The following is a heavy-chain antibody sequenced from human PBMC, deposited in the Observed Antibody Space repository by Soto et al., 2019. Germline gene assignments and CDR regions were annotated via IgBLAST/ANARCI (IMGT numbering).Heavy chain of an antibody. CDR2: IKIKTDGGAI. J-gene: IGHJ6*02. CDR3: TRDRDCSGGKCHSAPHYYGMDV. Sequence: PGGSLRLSCAASGFNFNDAGMNWVRQGPGKGLEWVARIKIKTDGGAIDYAAPVKGRFTISRDDSKNTLYLEMNSLKTEDTAMYYCTRDRDCSGGKCHSAPHYYGMDVWGQGTTVTVSS. CDR1: GFNFNDAG. V-gene: IGHV3-15*07. D-gene: IGHD2-15*01.